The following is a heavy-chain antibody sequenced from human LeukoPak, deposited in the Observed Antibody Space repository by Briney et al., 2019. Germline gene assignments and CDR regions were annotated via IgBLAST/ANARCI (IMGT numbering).Heavy chain of an antibody. Sequence: EASVKVSCKASGYTFTSYYMHWVRQAPGQGLEWMGIINPSGGSTSYAQKFQGRVTMTRDMSTSTVYMELSSLRSEDTAVYYCARGPYGSGSYSYLPFDNWGQGTLVTVSS. D-gene: IGHD3-10*01. CDR1: GYTFTSYY. V-gene: IGHV1-46*01. J-gene: IGHJ4*02. CDR2: INPSGGST. CDR3: ARGPYGSGSYSYLPFDN.